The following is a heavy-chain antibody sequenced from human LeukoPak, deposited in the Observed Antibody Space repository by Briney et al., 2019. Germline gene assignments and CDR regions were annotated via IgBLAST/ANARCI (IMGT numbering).Heavy chain of an antibody. CDR1: GFTFSSYA. CDR3: AKVGRAATLVVGYWYFDL. Sequence: GGSLRLSCAASGFTFSSYAMSWVRQAPGKGLEWVSAISGSGGSTYYADSVKGRFTISRDNSKNTLYLQMNSLRAEDTAVYYCAKVGRAATLVVGYWYFDLWGRGTLVTVSS. D-gene: IGHD2-15*01. J-gene: IGHJ2*01. CDR2: ISGSGGST. V-gene: IGHV3-23*01.